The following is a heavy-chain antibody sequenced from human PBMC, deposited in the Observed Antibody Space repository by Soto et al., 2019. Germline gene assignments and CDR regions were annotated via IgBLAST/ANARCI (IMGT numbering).Heavy chain of an antibody. J-gene: IGHJ2*01. Sequence: QVQLVESGGGVVQPGRSLRLSCAASGFTFSSDGMHWVHQAPGKGLEWVAVISYDGSNKYYADSVKGRFTISRDNSKNTLYLQMNSLRAEDTAVYYCAKSLRGSSSRGGYFDLWGRGTLVTVSS. V-gene: IGHV3-30*18. CDR1: GFTFSSDG. D-gene: IGHD6-6*01. CDR3: AKSLRGSSSRGGYFDL. CDR2: ISYDGSNK.